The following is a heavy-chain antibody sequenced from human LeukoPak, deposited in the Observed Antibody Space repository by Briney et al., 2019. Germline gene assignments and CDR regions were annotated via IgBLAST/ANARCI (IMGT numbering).Heavy chain of an antibody. CDR2: IYSDSST. V-gene: IGHV3-53*01. CDR1: GFNFSNYW. Sequence: GGSLRLSCATSGFNFSNYWMSWVRQAPGKGLEWVSFIYSDSSTYYADSVRGRFTISRDNSKNTLYLQMNSLRAEDTAVYYCARRAGIYSHPYDYWGQGTLVTVSS. D-gene: IGHD1-14*01. CDR3: ARRAGIYSHPYDY. J-gene: IGHJ4*02.